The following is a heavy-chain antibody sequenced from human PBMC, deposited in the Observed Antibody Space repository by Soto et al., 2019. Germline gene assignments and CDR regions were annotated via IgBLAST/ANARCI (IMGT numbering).Heavy chain of an antibody. J-gene: IGHJ6*02. Sequence: GGSLRLSCAASGFTFSSYSMNWVRQAPGKGLEWVSSISSSSSYIYYADSVKGRFTISRDNAKNTLHLQTNSLGAEDTAVYYCASNYAYAEGYYFYGIDVWGQGTTVTVSS. CDR3: ASNYAYAEGYYFYGIDV. CDR1: GFTFSSYS. D-gene: IGHD3-16*01. V-gene: IGHV3-21*01. CDR2: ISSSSSYI.